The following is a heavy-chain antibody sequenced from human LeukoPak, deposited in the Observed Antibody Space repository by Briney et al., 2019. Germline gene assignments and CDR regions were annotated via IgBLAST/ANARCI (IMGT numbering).Heavy chain of an antibody. J-gene: IGHJ2*01. Sequence: PSETLSLTCTVSGGSVRGNSWSWVRQSPGKGLEWIGYVYHSGTTNYNPSLSSRVTISADTSRDQFSLRLTSVTAADSAVYYCARVFYYDILTGSMYWYLDLCGRGTLVTVSS. CDR3: ARVFYYDILTGSMYWYLDL. V-gene: IGHV4-59*02. CDR2: VYHSGTT. CDR1: GGSVRGNS. D-gene: IGHD3-9*01.